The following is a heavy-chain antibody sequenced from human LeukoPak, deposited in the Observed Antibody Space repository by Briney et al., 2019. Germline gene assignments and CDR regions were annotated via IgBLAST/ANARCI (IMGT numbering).Heavy chain of an antibody. CDR3: ARVDGGGFD. J-gene: IGHJ4*02. CDR2: INHNSGDT. Sequence: ASVKVSCKASGYTFTGYYMHWVRQAPGQGLEWMGWINHNSGDTNYTQKFQGRVTMTRDTSISTAYMGLSRLTSDETAVYYCARVDGGGFDWGQGTLVTVSS. V-gene: IGHV1-2*02. D-gene: IGHD4-23*01. CDR1: GYTFTGYY.